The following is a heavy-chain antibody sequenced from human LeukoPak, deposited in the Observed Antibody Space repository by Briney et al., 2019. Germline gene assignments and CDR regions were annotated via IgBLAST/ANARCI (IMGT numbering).Heavy chain of an antibody. D-gene: IGHD6-19*01. CDR1: GGSVSSSY. CDR2: VYHSGVT. CDR3: ARHSNPPRPSAVAGTNFDY. Sequence: SETLSLTCTVSGGSVSSSYWSWIRQPPGKGLEWIGYVYHSGVTIHNPSLRTRVSISVDSLKNQLSLRLNSVTAADTALYYCARHSNPPRPSAVAGTNFDYCGPGTLVTVSS. V-gene: IGHV4-59*08. J-gene: IGHJ4*02.